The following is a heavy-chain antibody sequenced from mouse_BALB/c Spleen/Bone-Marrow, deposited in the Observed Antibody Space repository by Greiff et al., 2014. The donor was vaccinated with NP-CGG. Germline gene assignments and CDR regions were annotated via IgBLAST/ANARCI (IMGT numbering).Heavy chain of an antibody. CDR2: IYPGTGTT. D-gene: IGHD2-10*02. Sequence: VQLLQSXAELVRPGASVKLSCTTSGYIFTSYWIHWVKQRSGQGLEWIARIYPGTGTTFYNEKFKGKATLTADQSSSTAYLQLSSLKSEDSAVYCCAREYGNYNYALDYWGQGTSVTVSS. CDR1: GYIFTSYW. J-gene: IGHJ4*01. V-gene: IGHV1S132*01. CDR3: AREYGNYNYALDY.